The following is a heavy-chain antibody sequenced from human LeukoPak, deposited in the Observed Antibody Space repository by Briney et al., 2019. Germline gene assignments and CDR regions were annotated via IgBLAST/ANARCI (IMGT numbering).Heavy chain of an antibody. J-gene: IGHJ4*02. Sequence: GASVKVSCKASGGTFSSYAISWVRQAPGQGLEWMGGIIPIFGTANYAQKFQGRVTITADKSTSTAYMELSSLRSEDTAVYYCARDRSVATIVDYWGQGTLVTVSS. CDR2: IIPIFGTA. D-gene: IGHD5-12*01. V-gene: IGHV1-69*06. CDR1: GGTFSSYA. CDR3: ARDRSVATIVDY.